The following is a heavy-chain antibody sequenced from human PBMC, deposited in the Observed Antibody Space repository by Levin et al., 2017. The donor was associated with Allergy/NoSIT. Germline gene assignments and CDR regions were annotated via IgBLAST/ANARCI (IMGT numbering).Heavy chain of an antibody. J-gene: IGHJ5*02. CDR1: GYTFTGYY. CDR3: ARASYNSSHEGIWFDP. CDR2: INPNSGGT. D-gene: IGHD6-13*01. Sequence: ASVKVSCKTSGYTFTGYYMHWVRQAPGHGLEWMGWINPNSGGTNYPQNFQGRVTMTRDTSISTAYMELSRLRSDDTAVYYCARASYNSSHEGIWFDPWGQGTQVTVSS. V-gene: IGHV1-2*02.